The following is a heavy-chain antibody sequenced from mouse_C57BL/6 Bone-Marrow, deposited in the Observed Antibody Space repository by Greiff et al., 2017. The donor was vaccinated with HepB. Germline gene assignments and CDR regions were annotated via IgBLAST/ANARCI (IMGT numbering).Heavy chain of an antibody. Sequence: EVKVVESGGGLVKPGGSLKLSCAASGFTFSDYGMHWVRQAPEKGLEWVAYISSGSSTIYYADTVKGRFTISRDNAKNTLFLQMTSLRSEDTAMYYCARAAHYAMDYWGQGTSVTVSS. CDR3: ARAAHYAMDY. CDR2: ISSGSSTI. V-gene: IGHV5-17*01. CDR1: GFTFSDYG. J-gene: IGHJ4*01. D-gene: IGHD6-1*01.